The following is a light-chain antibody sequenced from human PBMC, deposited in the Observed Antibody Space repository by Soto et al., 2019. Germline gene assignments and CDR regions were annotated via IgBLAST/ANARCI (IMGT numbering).Light chain of an antibody. CDR3: ETWDSNTHV. CDR1: SGHSTYI. CDR2: VEGSGSY. J-gene: IGLJ1*01. Sequence: QLVLTQSSSASASLGSSVKVTCTLSSGHSTYIIAWHQQQPGKAPRYLMKVEGSGSYNKGSGVPDRFSGSSSGADRYLTISNLQFEDEADYYCETWDSNTHVFGTGTKVTVL. V-gene: IGLV4-60*02.